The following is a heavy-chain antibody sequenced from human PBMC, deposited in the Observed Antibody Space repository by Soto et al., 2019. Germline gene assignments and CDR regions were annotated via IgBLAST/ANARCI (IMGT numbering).Heavy chain of an antibody. J-gene: IGHJ6*02. CDR3: ARAYTGRLPRRADYYYAMDV. Sequence: GGSLRLPCATSGFTFSNFDMHWVRQVPGKGLEWVSAIGAARDPYYLGSVKGRFTISRENAKNSVYLQMNDLRAGDSAVYYCARAYTGRLPRRADYYYAMDVWGQGTTVTVSS. V-gene: IGHV3-13*05. CDR1: GFTFSNFD. CDR2: IGAARDP. D-gene: IGHD2-2*02.